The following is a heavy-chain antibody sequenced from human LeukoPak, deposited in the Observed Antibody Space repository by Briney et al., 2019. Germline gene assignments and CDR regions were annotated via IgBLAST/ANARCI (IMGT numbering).Heavy chain of an antibody. Sequence: PSEALSLTCTVSGGSISGTDLYWGWIRQLPGKGLEWIGNIHSTGNSFCNPSLKSRVTISIDTSKNQFSLKLSSVTAADTAVYYCEKDSHLDVWGHGTTVTVSS. D-gene: IGHD2-15*01. V-gene: IGHV4-39*01. CDR1: GGSISGTDLY. CDR3: EKDSHLDV. J-gene: IGHJ6*02. CDR2: IHSTGNS.